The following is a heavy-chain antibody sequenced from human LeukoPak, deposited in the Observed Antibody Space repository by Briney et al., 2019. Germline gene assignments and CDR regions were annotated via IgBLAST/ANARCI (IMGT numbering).Heavy chain of an antibody. Sequence: GGSLRLSCVASGFIFNNYAMSWVRQAPGKGLEWVSSISSSSSYIYYADSVKGRFTISRDNAKNSLYLQMNSLRAEDTAVYYCARDEGEQQDIFDYWGQGTLVTVSS. J-gene: IGHJ4*02. CDR1: GFIFNNYA. D-gene: IGHD6-13*01. CDR2: ISSSSSYI. V-gene: IGHV3-21*01. CDR3: ARDEGEQQDIFDY.